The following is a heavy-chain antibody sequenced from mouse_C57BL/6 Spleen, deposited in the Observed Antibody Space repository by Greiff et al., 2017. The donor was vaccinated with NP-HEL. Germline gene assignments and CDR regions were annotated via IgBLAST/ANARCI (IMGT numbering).Heavy chain of an antibody. D-gene: IGHD2-4*01. CDR2: IYPGDGDT. CDR3: ARSPNDYHGGFAY. V-gene: IGHV1-82*01. CDR1: GYAFSSSW. J-gene: IGHJ3*01. Sequence: VQRVESGPELVKPGASVKISCKASGYAFSSSWMNWVKQRPGKGLEWIGRIYPGDGDTNYNGKFKGKATLTADKSSSTAYMQLSSLTSEDSAVYFCARSPNDYHGGFAYWGQGTLVTVSA.